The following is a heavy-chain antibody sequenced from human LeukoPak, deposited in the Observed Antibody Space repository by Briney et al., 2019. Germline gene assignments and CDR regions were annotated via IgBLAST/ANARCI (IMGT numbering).Heavy chain of an antibody. J-gene: IGHJ4*02. CDR3: PKDYCSSTSCYIDY. D-gene: IGHD2-2*02. Sequence: GGSLRLSCAASGFTSSRYGMHWVRQAPGKGLEWMAFIRYDGSNKYYADSVKGRFTISRDNSKNTLYLQMNSLRAEDTAVYYCPKDYCSSTSCYIDYLGQGGLLTVSS. CDR1: GFTSSRYG. V-gene: IGHV3-30*02. CDR2: IRYDGSNK.